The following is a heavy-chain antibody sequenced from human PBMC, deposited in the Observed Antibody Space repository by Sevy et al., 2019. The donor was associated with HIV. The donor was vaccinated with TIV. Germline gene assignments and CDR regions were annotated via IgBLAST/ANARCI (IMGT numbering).Heavy chain of an antibody. CDR1: GYTFTGYY. J-gene: IGHJ3*02. CDR2: INPNSGGT. V-gene: IGHV1-2*06. CDR3: ARPPAYCSGGSCYRDAFDI. Sequence: ASVKVSCKASGYTFTGYYMQWVRQAPGQGLEWMGRINPNSGGTNYAQKFQGRVTMTRDTSISTAYMELSRLRSDDTAVYYCARPPAYCSGGSCYRDAFDIWGQGTMVTVSS. D-gene: IGHD2-15*01.